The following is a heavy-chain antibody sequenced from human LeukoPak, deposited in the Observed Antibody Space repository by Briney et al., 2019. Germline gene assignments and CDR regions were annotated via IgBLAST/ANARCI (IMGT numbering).Heavy chain of an antibody. CDR2: ISSNGGGT. V-gene: IGHV3-64*01. CDR3: ARDRLHCSGGSCYYYYGMDV. J-gene: IGHJ6*02. CDR1: GFTFSSYA. D-gene: IGHD2-15*01. Sequence: GGSLRLSCAASGFTFSSYAMHWVRQAPGKGLEYVSAISSNGGGTYYANSVKGRFTISRDNSKNTLYLQMGSLRAEDMAVYYCARDRLHCSGGSCYYYYGMDVWGQGTTVTVSS.